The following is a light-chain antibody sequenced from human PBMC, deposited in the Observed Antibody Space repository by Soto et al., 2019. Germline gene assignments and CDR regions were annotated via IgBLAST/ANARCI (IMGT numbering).Light chain of an antibody. V-gene: IGLV2-8*01. Sequence: QSALTQPPFASGSPGQSVTISCTGTSSDVGYYNYVSWYQQHPGRAPTLMIFEVSERPSGVPARFSGSKSGNTAYLTVSGLQAEDEADYYCSSVAGGQLGFGTGTKRTVL. CDR1: SSDVGYYNY. CDR2: EVS. CDR3: SSVAGGQLG. J-gene: IGLJ1*01.